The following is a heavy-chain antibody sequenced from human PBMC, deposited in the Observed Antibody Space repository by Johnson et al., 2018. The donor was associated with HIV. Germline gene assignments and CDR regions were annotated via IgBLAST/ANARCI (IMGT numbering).Heavy chain of an antibody. J-gene: IGHJ3*02. Sequence: VQLVESGGGVVRPGGSLRLSCAASGFSFDDYGMNWVRQVPGKGLEWVSGINWNGGSTGYADSVKGRFTISRDNAKNSLYLQMNSLRAEDTVVYYCARERIMIVVDDDAFDIWGQGTMVTVSS. D-gene: IGHD3-22*01. CDR2: INWNGGST. CDR1: GFSFDDYG. CDR3: ARERIMIVVDDDAFDI. V-gene: IGHV3-20*04.